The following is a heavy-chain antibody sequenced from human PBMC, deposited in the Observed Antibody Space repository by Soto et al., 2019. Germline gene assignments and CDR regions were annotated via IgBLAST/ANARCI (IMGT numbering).Heavy chain of an antibody. Sequence: ASVKGSCKASGYTFTGYYMHWVRQAPGQGLEWMGWINPNSGGTNYAQKFQGWVTMTRDTSISTAYMELSRLRSDDTAVYYCARSDLVATDYYMDVWGKGTTVTVSS. CDR1: GYTFTGYY. V-gene: IGHV1-2*04. CDR3: ARSDLVATDYYMDV. CDR2: INPNSGGT. J-gene: IGHJ6*03. D-gene: IGHD5-12*01.